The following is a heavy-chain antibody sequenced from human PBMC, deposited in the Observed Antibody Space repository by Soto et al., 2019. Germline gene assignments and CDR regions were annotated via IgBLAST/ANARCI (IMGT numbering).Heavy chain of an antibody. Sequence: EVRLLESGGGLVQRGGSLRLSCAASGFSFNTYAMSWVRQTPGRGLEWVSLITGSGGSTYYADSVKGRFTISRDNFRNTVFLQMKSLRADDTSVYYCAKQKAYNYGIDYWGQGTLVTVSS. CDR1: GFSFNTYA. J-gene: IGHJ4*02. V-gene: IGHV3-23*01. CDR3: AKQKAYNYGIDY. D-gene: IGHD5-18*01. CDR2: ITGSGGST.